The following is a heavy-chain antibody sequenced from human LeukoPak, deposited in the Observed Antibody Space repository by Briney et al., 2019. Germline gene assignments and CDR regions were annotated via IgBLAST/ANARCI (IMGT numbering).Heavy chain of an antibody. CDR2: ISGSGGST. J-gene: IGHJ4*02. V-gene: IGHV3-23*01. CDR3: AYSSSRNEKPD. D-gene: IGHD6-13*01. Sequence: GSLRLSCAASGFTFSSYAMSWVRQAPGKGLEWVSAISGSGGSTYYADSVKGRFTISRDNSKNTLYLQMNSLRAEDTAVYYCAYSSSRNEKPDWGQGTLVTVSS. CDR1: GFTFSSYA.